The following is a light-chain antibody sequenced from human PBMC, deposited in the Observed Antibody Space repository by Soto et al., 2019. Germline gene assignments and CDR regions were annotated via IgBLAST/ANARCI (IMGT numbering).Light chain of an antibody. Sequence: QSALTQPASVSGSPGQSITISCTGTSSDVGGYNYVSWYQHHLGKAPKLMIYDVTYRPSGVSNRFSGSKSGNTASLTISGLQPEDEADYYCTSYASSSPFVFGTGTKLTVL. CDR1: SSDVGGYNY. CDR3: TSYASSSPFV. V-gene: IGLV2-14*03. CDR2: DVT. J-gene: IGLJ1*01.